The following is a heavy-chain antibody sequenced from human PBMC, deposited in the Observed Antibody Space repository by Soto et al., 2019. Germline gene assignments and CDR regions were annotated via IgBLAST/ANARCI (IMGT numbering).Heavy chain of an antibody. CDR1: SAPVISTTYT. J-gene: IGHJ6*02. V-gene: IGHV4-39*01. CDR3: ASAVYDILTGYANYGMDV. CDR2: VYYGGRS. Sequence: SETLSLTCTVSSAPVISTTYTWGWIRQPPGKGLEWVASVYYGGRSYYNPSLNSRVTISVDTSKNQFSLKLSSVTAADTAVYYCASAVYDILTGYANYGMDVWGQGTTVTVSS. D-gene: IGHD3-9*01.